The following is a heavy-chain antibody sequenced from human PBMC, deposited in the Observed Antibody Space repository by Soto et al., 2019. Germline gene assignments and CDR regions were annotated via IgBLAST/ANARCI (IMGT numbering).Heavy chain of an antibody. J-gene: IGHJ6*02. D-gene: IGHD3-16*01. CDR2: INPNSGGT. V-gene: IGHV1-2*04. Sequence: GASVKVSCKASGYTFTGYYMHWVRQAPGQGLEWMGWINPNSGGTNYAQKFQGWVTMTRDTSISTAYMELSRLRSDDTAVYYCAREQVAALGLATYGMDVWGQGTRVTVSS. CDR3: AREQVAALGLATYGMDV. CDR1: GYTFTGYY.